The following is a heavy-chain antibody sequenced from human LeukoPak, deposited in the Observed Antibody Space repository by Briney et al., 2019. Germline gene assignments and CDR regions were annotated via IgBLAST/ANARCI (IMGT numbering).Heavy chain of an antibody. J-gene: IGHJ3*02. Sequence: SETLSLTCTVSTGSISSSIHYWGWVRQPPGKGLEWIGSISYTGNTYYHPSLKSRVTISVDTSKNQFSLKLSSVTAADTAVYYCARNIVVVPAAIERDDAFDIWGQGTMVTVSS. D-gene: IGHD2-2*01. V-gene: IGHV4-39*07. CDR3: ARNIVVVPAAIERDDAFDI. CDR1: TGSISSSIHY. CDR2: ISYTGNT.